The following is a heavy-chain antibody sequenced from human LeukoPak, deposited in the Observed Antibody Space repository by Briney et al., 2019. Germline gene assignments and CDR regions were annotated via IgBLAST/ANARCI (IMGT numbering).Heavy chain of an antibody. D-gene: IGHD2-15*01. CDR3: ARLHCSGGSCYSINEYYYYGMDV. CDR2: IIAYLGLA. CDR1: GGTFSSYA. Sequence: SVKVSCKASGGTFSSYAISWVRQAPGQGLEWMGRIIAYLGLANYAQKFQGRVTITADKSTSTAYMELSSLRSEDTAVYYCARLHCSGGSCYSINEYYYYGMDVWGQGTTVTVSS. V-gene: IGHV1-69*04. J-gene: IGHJ6*02.